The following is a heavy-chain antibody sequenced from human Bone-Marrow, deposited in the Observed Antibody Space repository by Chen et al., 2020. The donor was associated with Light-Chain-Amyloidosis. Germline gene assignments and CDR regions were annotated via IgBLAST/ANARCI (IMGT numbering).Heavy chain of an antibody. J-gene: IGHJ5*02. V-gene: IGHV3-74*01. CDR1: GFTFSRYW. CDR2: INSDGSST. Sequence: EVQLVESGGGLVQPGGSLRLSCAASGFTFSRYWMHWVRQAPGKGLVWVSRINSDGSSTSYADSVKGRFTISRDNAKNTLYLQMNSLRAEDTAVYYCARDHGRSWIQLPHNWFDPWGQGTLVTVSS. D-gene: IGHD5-18*01. CDR3: ARDHGRSWIQLPHNWFDP.